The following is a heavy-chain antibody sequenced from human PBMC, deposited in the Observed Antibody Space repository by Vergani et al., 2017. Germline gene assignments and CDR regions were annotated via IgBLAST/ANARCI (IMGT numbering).Heavy chain of an antibody. CDR3: ARGETRTDWFDP. V-gene: IGHV4-61*02. J-gene: IGHJ5*02. D-gene: IGHD3/OR15-3a*01. CDR2: VYPSGTT. Sequence: QVQLHESGPGLVKPSETLSLICSVSGVSMQSGSFYWTWIRQTAERRLEWMGRVYPSGTTNYNPSLNGRVTIFVDKSKHLLSLRVNAVTAADTAVYYCARGETRTDWFDPWGQGTLVTVSS. CDR1: GVSMQSGSFY.